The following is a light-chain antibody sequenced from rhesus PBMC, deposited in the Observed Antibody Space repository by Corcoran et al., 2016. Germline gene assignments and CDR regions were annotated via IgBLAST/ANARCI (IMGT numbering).Light chain of an antibody. Sequence: DIQMTQSPSSLSASVGDRVTITCRASQGITNDLAWYQQKPGETPKLLIYEASSLQSGIPSRFSGSVSGTEFTLTISSLQSEDFATYYCQQYYSTPRTFGQGTKVEIK. CDR3: QQYYSTPRT. CDR1: QGITND. J-gene: IGKJ1*01. CDR2: EAS. V-gene: IGKV1-25*01.